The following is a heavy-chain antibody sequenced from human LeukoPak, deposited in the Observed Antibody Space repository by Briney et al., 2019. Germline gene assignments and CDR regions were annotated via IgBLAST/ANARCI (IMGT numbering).Heavy chain of an antibody. D-gene: IGHD1-26*01. Sequence: PGGSLRLSCAASGFGFSGSAIHWVRQASGKGLEWVGRIRNKDNNYATAYAASVKGRFTISRDDSKNTAYLQMNSLKTEDTAVYYCVSRSGSYYIYDFDYWGQGTLVTVSS. V-gene: IGHV3-73*01. CDR2: IRNKDNNYAT. J-gene: IGHJ4*02. CDR1: GFGFSGSA. CDR3: VSRSGSYYIYDFDY.